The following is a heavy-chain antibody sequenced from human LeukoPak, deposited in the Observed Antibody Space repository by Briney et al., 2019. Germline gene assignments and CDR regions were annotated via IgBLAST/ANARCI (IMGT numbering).Heavy chain of an antibody. V-gene: IGHV4-4*07. D-gene: IGHD3-22*01. CDR1: GGSISSYY. J-gene: IGHJ5*02. CDR3: ARDTERYDSSGTNWFDP. Sequence: SETLSLTCTVSGGSISSYYWSWIRQPAGKGLEWIGRIYTSGSTNYNPSLRSRVTMSVDTSKNQSSLKLSSVTAADTAVYHCARDTERYDSSGTNWFDPWGQGTLVTVSS. CDR2: IYTSGST.